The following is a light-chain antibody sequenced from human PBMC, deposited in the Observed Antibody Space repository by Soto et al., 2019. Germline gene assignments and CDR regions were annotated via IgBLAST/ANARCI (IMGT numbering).Light chain of an antibody. J-gene: IGKJ1*01. CDR3: QQYGSSSGT. CDR1: QSISSSY. V-gene: IGKV3-20*01. CDR2: GAS. Sequence: IVLTQSPGTLSLSPGKRATLSCRASQSISSSYLAWYQQRPGQAPRLLIYGASSRATGIPDRFSGSGSGTDVTLTISRLEPGDFAVYYCQQYGSSSGTFGQGTKVDIK.